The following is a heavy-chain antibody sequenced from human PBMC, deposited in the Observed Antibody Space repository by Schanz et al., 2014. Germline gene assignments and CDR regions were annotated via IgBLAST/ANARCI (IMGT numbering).Heavy chain of an antibody. Sequence: QVKLVQSGNEVKKPGASVKVSCKASGYTFTSYGVSWVRQAPGQGLEWIGRVSTYTGNTTYAQRLQDRVTMTTDTSTSSAYMELRSLRSDDTAVYYCARNVIATGRAFDLWGPGTMVTVS. J-gene: IGHJ3*01. D-gene: IGHD6-13*01. CDR3: ARNVIATGRAFDL. CDR2: VSTYTGNT. V-gene: IGHV1-18*04. CDR1: GYTFTSYG.